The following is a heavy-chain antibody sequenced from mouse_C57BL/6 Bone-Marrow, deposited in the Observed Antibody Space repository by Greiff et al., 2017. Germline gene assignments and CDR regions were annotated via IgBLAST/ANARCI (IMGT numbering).Heavy chain of an antibody. CDR2: ISDGGSYT. J-gene: IGHJ4*01. D-gene: IGHD1-1*01. V-gene: IGHV5-4*01. CDR1: GFTFSSYA. CDR3: ARENGRYYYAMDY. Sequence: EVQLVESGGGLVKPGGSLKLSCAASGFTFSSYAMSWVRQTPVKRLEWVATISDGGSYTYYPDNVKGRFTISRDNAKNNLYLQMSHLKSEDTAMYYCARENGRYYYAMDYWGQGTSVTVSS.